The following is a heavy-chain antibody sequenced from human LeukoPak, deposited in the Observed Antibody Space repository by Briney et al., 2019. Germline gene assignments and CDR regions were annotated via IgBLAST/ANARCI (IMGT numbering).Heavy chain of an antibody. D-gene: IGHD5-24*01. V-gene: IGHV5-51*01. J-gene: IGHJ4*02. CDR3: ARRWRDGYNYPDYFDL. Sequence: GESLKISCKGSGYIFANYWIGWVRQMPGKGLEWMGIIYAGDSDTRYSPSFQGQVTVSVDKSINTAYLQWSSLKASDTAIYYCARRWRDGYNYPDYFDLWGQGTLVTVSS. CDR2: IYAGDSDT. CDR1: GYIFANYW.